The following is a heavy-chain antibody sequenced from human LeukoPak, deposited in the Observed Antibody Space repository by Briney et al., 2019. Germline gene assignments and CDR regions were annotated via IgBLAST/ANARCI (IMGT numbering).Heavy chain of an antibody. CDR1: GGSISSSNW. CDR3: ARSEHGGSSWYGKYFQH. J-gene: IGHJ1*01. D-gene: IGHD6-13*01. Sequence: SGTLSLTCAVSGGSISSSNWWSWVRQPPGKGLEWIGEIYHSGSTNYNPSLKSRVTISVDTSKNQFSLKLSSVTAADTAVYYCARSEHGGSSWYGKYFQHWGQGTLVTVSS. CDR2: IYHSGST. V-gene: IGHV4-4*02.